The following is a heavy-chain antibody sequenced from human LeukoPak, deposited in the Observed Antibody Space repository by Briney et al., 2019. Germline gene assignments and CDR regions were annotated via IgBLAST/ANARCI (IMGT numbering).Heavy chain of an antibody. D-gene: IGHD4-17*01. J-gene: IGHJ4*02. CDR1: GFTFSSYW. Sequence: LPGGSLRLSCAASGFTFSSYWMHWVRQAPGKGLEWVSAISGSGGSTYYADSVKGRFTISRDNSKNTLYLQMNSLRAEDTAVYYCAKHYGDYAWGAFDYWGQGTLVTVSS. CDR2: ISGSGGST. CDR3: AKHYGDYAWGAFDY. V-gene: IGHV3-23*01.